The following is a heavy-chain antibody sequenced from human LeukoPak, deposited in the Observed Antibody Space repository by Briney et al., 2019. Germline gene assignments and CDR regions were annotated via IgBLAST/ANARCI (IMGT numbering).Heavy chain of an antibody. CDR1: GFTFSNYG. D-gene: IGHD3-3*01. CDR3: AKILEWLFPDAFDI. V-gene: IGHV3-23*01. CDR2: ISGSGVNT. Sequence: GGSLRLSCAASGFTFSNYGMSWVRQPPGKGLEWVSAISGSGVNTYYADSVKGRFTISRDNSKNTLFLQMNSLRAEDTAVYYCAKILEWLFPDAFDIWGQGTMVTVSS. J-gene: IGHJ3*02.